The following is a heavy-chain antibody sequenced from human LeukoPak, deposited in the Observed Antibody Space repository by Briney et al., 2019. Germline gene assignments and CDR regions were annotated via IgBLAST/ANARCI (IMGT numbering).Heavy chain of an antibody. CDR1: GDSVSSGGYY. CDR2: IYSSGST. V-gene: IGHV4-31*03. D-gene: IGHD3-22*01. Sequence: SETLSLTCTVSGDSVSSGGYYWSWIRQHPVRGLEWIGYIYSSGSTFYNPSLKSRLALSKDTSKNQFSLNLSSVTAADTAVYYSARGYDSNSYSPGFDPWGQGTLVTVSS. CDR3: ARGYDSNSYSPGFDP. J-gene: IGHJ5*02.